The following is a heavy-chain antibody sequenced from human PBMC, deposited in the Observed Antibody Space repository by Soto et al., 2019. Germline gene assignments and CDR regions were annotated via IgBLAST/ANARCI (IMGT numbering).Heavy chain of an antibody. D-gene: IGHD7-27*01. V-gene: IGHV4-59*08. CDR2: IYYSGST. Sequence: ASETLSLTCTVSGGSISSYYWSWIRQPPGKGLEWIGYIYYSGSTYYNPSLKSRVTISVDTSKNQFSLKLSSVTAADTAVYYCARHLGGMDVWGQGTTVTVSS. J-gene: IGHJ6*02. CDR1: GGSISSYY. CDR3: ARHLGGMDV.